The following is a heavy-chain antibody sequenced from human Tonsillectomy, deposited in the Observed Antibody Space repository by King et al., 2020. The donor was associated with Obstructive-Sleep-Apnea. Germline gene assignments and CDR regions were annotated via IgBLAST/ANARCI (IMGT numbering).Heavy chain of an antibody. CDR1: GCTFSSYA. Sequence: QLVQSGGGVVQPGRSLRLSCAASGCTFSSYAMHWVRQAPGKGLDWVAFICVYGSNKYYADSVKGRLTISRDNSKNTSYLQMNSLRAEDTAGYYCARTPHYLIGGMDVWGQGTTVTVSS. D-gene: IGHD3-10*01. CDR3: ARTPHYLIGGMDV. CDR2: ICVYGSNK. V-gene: IGHV3-30*04. J-gene: IGHJ6*02.